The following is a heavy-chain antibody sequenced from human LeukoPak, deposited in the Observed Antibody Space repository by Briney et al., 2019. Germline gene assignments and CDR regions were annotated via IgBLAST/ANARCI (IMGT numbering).Heavy chain of an antibody. CDR2: RNPNSGNT. V-gene: IGHV1-8*01. CDR1: GYTFTSYD. Sequence: ASVKVSCKASGYTFTSYDINWVRQATGQGLEWMGWRNPNSGNTGYAQKFQGRVTMTRNTSISTAYMELSSLRSEDTAVYYCARGVPDIYYYYGMDVWGQGTTVTVSS. CDR3: ARGVPDIYYYYGMDV. J-gene: IGHJ6*02.